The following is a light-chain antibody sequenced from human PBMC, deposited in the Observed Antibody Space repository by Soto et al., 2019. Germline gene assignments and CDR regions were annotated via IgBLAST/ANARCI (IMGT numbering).Light chain of an antibody. CDR2: DAS. CDR1: QSIFSW. V-gene: IGKV1-5*01. CDR3: QQYXRYWT. Sequence: DIQMTQSPSTLSASVGDRVTITCRASQSIFSWLAWYQQKPGKAPRLLIYDASRLESGVPSRFSGGGSGTEFTLTISSLQPDDFATYYCQQYXRYWTFGQGTKVDIK. J-gene: IGKJ1*01.